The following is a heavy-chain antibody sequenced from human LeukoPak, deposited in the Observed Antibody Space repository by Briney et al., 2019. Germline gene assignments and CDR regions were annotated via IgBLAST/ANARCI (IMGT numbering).Heavy chain of an antibody. V-gene: IGHV3-11*03. CDR2: ISNSGSYT. CDR1: GSTFSDEY. D-gene: IGHD6-19*01. J-gene: IGHJ4*02. Sequence: GGSLRLSCAASGSTFSDEYMSWIRQAPGKGLEWVSYISNSGSYTNYADSVKGRSTISRDNAKNSLYLQMTSRRAEDTAVYYCARSRGAGPGAYFDYWGQGTLITVSS. CDR3: ARSRGAGPGAYFDY.